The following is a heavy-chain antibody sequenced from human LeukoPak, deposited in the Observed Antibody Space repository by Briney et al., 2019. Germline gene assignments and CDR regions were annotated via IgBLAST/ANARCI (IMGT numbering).Heavy chain of an antibody. D-gene: IGHD3-10*01. J-gene: IGHJ5*02. Sequence: SETLSLTCTVSGGSISSGGYYWTRIRQHPGQGLEGIGYIYYSRSTNYNPSLKSRVTISVDTSKNQLSLKLNSVTAADTAVYYCARHYYGSGSYRWFDPWGQGTLVTVSS. V-gene: IGHV4-61*08. CDR2: IYYSRST. CDR3: ARHYYGSGSYRWFDP. CDR1: GGSISSGGYY.